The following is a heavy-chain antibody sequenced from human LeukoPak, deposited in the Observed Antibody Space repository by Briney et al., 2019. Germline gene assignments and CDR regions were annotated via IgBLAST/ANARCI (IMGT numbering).Heavy chain of an antibody. J-gene: IGHJ3*02. V-gene: IGHV3-33*01. CDR1: GFTFSRYG. CDR2: IWYDGTNK. Sequence: GGSLRLSCAASGFTFSRYGMHWVRQAPGKGLEWVAVIWYDGTNKYYADSVKGRFTISRDNSKNTLYLQMNSLRAEDTAVYYCARPFGYYYDSSGYKNDVFDMGAQGTMATVSS. CDR3: ARPFGYYYDSSGYKNDVFDM. D-gene: IGHD3-22*01.